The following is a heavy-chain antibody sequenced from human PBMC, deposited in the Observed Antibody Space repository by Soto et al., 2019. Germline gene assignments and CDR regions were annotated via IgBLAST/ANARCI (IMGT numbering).Heavy chain of an antibody. D-gene: IGHD6-13*01. V-gene: IGHV3-72*01. J-gene: IGHJ4*02. CDR3: AGGPRPMAAAGYYFAY. Sequence: GGSLRLSCAASGFTFSDHYMDWVRQAPGKGLEWIGRSRNKANRYTTEYAASVKGRFTISRDDLKNSVYLQMNSLKTEDTAVYFCAGGPRPMAAAGYYFAYWGRGTRVTVPS. CDR1: GFTFSDHY. CDR2: SRNKANRYTT.